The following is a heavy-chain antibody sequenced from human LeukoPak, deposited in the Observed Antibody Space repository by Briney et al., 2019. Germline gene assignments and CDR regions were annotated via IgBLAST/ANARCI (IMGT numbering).Heavy chain of an antibody. V-gene: IGHV3-23*01. CDR3: AKDSSGWYSDY. CDR2: SSGSGGST. CDR1: GFTFSSNA. J-gene: IGHJ4*02. D-gene: IGHD6-19*01. Sequence: PGGSLRLSCAASGFTFSSNAMSWVRQAPGKGLEWVSASSGSGGSTYYADSVKGRFTISRENYKNTLYLQMNSLRAEDTAVYYCAKDSSGWYSDYWGQGTLVTVSS.